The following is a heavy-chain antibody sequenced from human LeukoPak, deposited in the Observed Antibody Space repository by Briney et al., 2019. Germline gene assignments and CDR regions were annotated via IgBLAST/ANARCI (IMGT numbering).Heavy chain of an antibody. CDR2: IYYSGST. J-gene: IGHJ5*02. Sequence: SETLSLTCTVSGGSISSSSYYWGWIRQPPGKGLEWIGSIYYSGSTYYNPSLKSRVTISVDTSKNQFSLKLSSVTAADTAVYYCARDRPKSGRIVVVPAAIQWFDPWGQGTLVTVSS. D-gene: IGHD2-2*02. CDR1: GGSISSSSYY. CDR3: ARDRPKSGRIVVVPAAIQWFDP. V-gene: IGHV4-39*07.